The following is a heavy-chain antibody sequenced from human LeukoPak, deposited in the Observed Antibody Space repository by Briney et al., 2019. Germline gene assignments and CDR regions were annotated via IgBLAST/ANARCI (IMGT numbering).Heavy chain of an antibody. J-gene: IGHJ4*02. V-gene: IGHV3-11*06. Sequence: GRFTISRDNAKNSLFLQMNSLRAEDTAVYYCAREAHYYDSSGHFDYWGQGTLVTVSS. D-gene: IGHD3-22*01. CDR3: AREAHYYDSSGHFDY.